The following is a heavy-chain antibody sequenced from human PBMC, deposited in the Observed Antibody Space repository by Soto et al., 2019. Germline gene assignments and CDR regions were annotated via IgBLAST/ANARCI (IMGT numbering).Heavy chain of an antibody. V-gene: IGHV4-39*01. Sequence: PSETLSLTCTVSGASISTDSYYWGWIRQPPGKGLAWIGSVSYSGSTYYSPSLRSRVIVSVDASKTQFSLRLSSVTASDTAIYYCARHLHCTNGVCPYYFDFWGQGLLVTVSS. CDR1: GASISTDSYY. CDR3: ARHLHCTNGVCPYYFDF. CDR2: VSYSGST. J-gene: IGHJ4*02. D-gene: IGHD2-8*01.